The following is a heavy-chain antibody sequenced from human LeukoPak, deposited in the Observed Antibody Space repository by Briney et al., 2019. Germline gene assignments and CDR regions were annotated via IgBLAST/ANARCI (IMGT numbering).Heavy chain of an antibody. CDR1: GFAFNNSA. J-gene: IGHJ6*04. V-gene: IGHV3-23*01. CDR3: SRHGPRGPFASGTSRVYYGLDV. CDR2: ISGSGRST. Sequence: GGSLRLSCAASGFAFNNSAMSWVRQAPGKGLEWVSSISGSGRSTYYADSVKGRFTVSKDSSKNTLFLQTNSLRPDDTAIYYCSRHGPRGPFASGTSRVYYGLDVWGKGTTVTVSS. D-gene: IGHD3-10*01.